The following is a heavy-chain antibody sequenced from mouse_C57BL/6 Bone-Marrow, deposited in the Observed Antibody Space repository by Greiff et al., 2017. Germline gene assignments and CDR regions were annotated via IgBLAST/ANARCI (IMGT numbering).Heavy chain of an antibody. J-gene: IGHJ3*01. CDR3: TAPYYSNPFAY. D-gene: IGHD2-5*01. CDR1: GFNIKDDY. CDR2: IDPENGDT. Sequence: VQLQQSGAELVRPGASVKLSCTASGFNIKDDYMHWVKQRPEQGLEWIGWIDPENGDTEYASKFQGKATITADTSSNTAYLHLSSLTSEDTAVYYCTAPYYSNPFAYWGQGTLVTVSA. V-gene: IGHV14-4*01.